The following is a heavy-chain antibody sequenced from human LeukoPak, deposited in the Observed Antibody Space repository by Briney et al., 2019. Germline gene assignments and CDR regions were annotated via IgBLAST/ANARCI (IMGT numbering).Heavy chain of an antibody. CDR2: IYLGGNT. J-gene: IGHJ5*02. Sequence: SETLSLTCAVSGYSISSGYYWGWIRHSPGKGLEWIGCIYLGGNTYYNPSLKSRVTILIDTSRNHFSLKLNSVSAADTAVYYCARVAVASVGLNWFDPWGQGALVTVSS. CDR1: GYSISSGYY. V-gene: IGHV4-38-2*01. CDR3: ARVAVASVGLNWFDP. D-gene: IGHD6-19*01.